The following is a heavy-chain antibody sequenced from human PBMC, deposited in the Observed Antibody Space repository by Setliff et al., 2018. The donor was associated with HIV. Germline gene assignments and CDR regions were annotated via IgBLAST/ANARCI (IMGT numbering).Heavy chain of an antibody. CDR3: AKGVKWLAP. Sequence: ASVKVSCKASGYSFTDYYVEWVRHAPGQGLEWMGWISPKTGATKYAEKFQGRVTMTSDTSTSTADMELFRLTSDDTALYYCAKGVKWLAPWGRGTLVTVSS. J-gene: IGHJ5*02. CDR1: GYSFTDYY. CDR2: ISPKTGAT. D-gene: IGHD2-21*01. V-gene: IGHV1-2*02.